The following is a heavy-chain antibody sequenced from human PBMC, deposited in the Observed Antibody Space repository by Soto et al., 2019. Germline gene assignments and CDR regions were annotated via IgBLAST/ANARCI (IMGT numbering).Heavy chain of an antibody. CDR2: IYHSGST. CDR3: ARAPWCTNGVCYRGSYYYGMDV. V-gene: IGHV4-30-2*01. CDR1: GGSIISGGYS. Sequence: SETLSLTCAVSGGSIISGGYSWSWNRQPPGKGLEWIGYIYHSGSTYYNPSLKSRVTISVDRSKNQFSLKLSSVTAADTAVYYCARAPWCTNGVCYRGSYYYGMDVWGQGTTVTVSS. D-gene: IGHD2-8*01. J-gene: IGHJ6*02.